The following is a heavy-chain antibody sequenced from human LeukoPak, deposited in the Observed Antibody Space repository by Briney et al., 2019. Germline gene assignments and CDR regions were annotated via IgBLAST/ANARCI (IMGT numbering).Heavy chain of an antibody. CDR2: INPNSGDT. CDR3: ACWGGGNQGH. CDR1: GYTFTAYY. Sequence: GASVKVSCKASGYTFTAYYMHWVRQAPGQGLEWMGRINPNSGDTIYAQNFQGRVTVTRDTSISTAYMELSRLRSADTAVYYCACWGGGNQGHWGQGTLVTVSS. D-gene: IGHD4-23*01. V-gene: IGHV1-2*06. J-gene: IGHJ4*02.